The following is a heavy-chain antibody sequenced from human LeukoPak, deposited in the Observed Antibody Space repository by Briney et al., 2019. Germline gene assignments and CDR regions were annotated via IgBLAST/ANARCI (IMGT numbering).Heavy chain of an antibody. V-gene: IGHV1-46*01. CDR1: GYTFTSYY. D-gene: IGHD1-26*01. CDR2: INPSGGST. CDR3: ARGIVGANFDY. J-gene: IGHJ4*02. Sequence: ASVKVSCKASGYTFTSYYMHWVRRAPRQGLEWMGIINPSGGSTSYAQKFQGRVTMTRDTSTSTVYMELSSLRSEDTAVYFCARGIVGANFDYWGQGTLGTVSS.